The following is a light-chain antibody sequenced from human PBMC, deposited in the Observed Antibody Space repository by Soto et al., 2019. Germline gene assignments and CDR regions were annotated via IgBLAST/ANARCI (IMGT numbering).Light chain of an antibody. V-gene: IGLV2-8*01. CDR2: EVS. CDR1: SSDVGGNNY. J-gene: IGLJ3*02. CDR3: RSYAVSSNLV. Sequence: QSALTQPPSASGSPGQSVTISCTGTSSDVGGNNYVSWYQQHPGKAHKLMIYEVSKRPSGVPDRFAGSKSGNAASLTVSGLQAEDEADYYCRSYAVSSNLVFGEGTKVTVL.